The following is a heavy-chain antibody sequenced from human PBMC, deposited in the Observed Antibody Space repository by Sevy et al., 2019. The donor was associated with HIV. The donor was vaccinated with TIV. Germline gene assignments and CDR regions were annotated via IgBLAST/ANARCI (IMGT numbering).Heavy chain of an antibody. CDR3: ARDKQANLVPMDV. CDR1: GYTFTGYY. V-gene: IGHV1-2*02. Sequence: ASVKVSCKASGYTFTGYYMHWVRQAPGQGLEWMGWINPNSGGTNYAQKFQGRVTMTRDTSISTAYMELSRLRSDDTPVYYCARDKQANLVPMDVWGQGTTVTVSS. J-gene: IGHJ6*02. D-gene: IGHD3-10*01. CDR2: INPNSGGT.